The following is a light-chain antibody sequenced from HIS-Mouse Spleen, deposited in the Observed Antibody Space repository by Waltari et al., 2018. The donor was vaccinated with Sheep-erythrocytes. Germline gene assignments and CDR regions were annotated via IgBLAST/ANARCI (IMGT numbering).Light chain of an antibody. CDR2: GAS. Sequence: DIVLTQSPGTLSLSPGERATLSCRASQSVSSSHLAWYQQNPGQAPRLLIYGASSRATGIPDRFSGSGSGTDFTLTISRLEPEDFAVYYCQQYGSSPLTFGGGTKVEIK. CDR3: QQYGSSPLT. CDR1: QSVSSSH. J-gene: IGKJ4*01. V-gene: IGKV3-20*01.